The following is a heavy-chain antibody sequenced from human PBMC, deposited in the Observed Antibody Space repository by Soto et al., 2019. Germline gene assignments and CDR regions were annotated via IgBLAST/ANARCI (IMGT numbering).Heavy chain of an antibody. D-gene: IGHD6-13*01. CDR2: IYPGDSDT. V-gene: IGHV5-51*01. Sequence: MLGKGLEWMGIIYPGDSDTRYSPSFQGQVTISADKSISTAYLQWSSLEASDTAMYYCARPRSSSWPYDAFDISCQGTMVTVSS. CDR3: ARPRSSSWPYDAFDI. J-gene: IGHJ3*02.